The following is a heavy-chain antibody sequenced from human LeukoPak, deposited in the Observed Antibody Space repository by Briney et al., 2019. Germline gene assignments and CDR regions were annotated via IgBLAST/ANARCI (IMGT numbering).Heavy chain of an antibody. D-gene: IGHD4-23*01. Sequence: SETLSLTCTLSGDSVSSSSSYWGWIRQPPGKGLEWIGTIYYTGITYYNPSPKSRFTISVDTSKKQFSMRLCSVTATDTAVYYCARWTRLGGGHDAFDIWGQGTMVTVSS. V-gene: IGHV4-39*01. CDR2: IYYTGIT. CDR3: ARWTRLGGGHDAFDI. CDR1: GDSVSSSSSY. J-gene: IGHJ3*02.